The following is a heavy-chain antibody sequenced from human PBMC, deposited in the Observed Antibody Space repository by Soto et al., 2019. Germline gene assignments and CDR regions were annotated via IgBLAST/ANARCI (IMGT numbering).Heavy chain of an antibody. Sequence: GASVKVSCKASGYTFTSYAMHWVRQAPGQRLEWMGWINAGNGNTKYSQKFQGRVTITSDTSASTAYMELSSLRSEDTAVYYCANSDYSSSWYLHYWFDPWGQGTLVTVSS. J-gene: IGHJ5*02. CDR2: INAGNGNT. D-gene: IGHD6-13*01. CDR1: GYTFTSYA. V-gene: IGHV1-3*01. CDR3: ANSDYSSSWYLHYWFDP.